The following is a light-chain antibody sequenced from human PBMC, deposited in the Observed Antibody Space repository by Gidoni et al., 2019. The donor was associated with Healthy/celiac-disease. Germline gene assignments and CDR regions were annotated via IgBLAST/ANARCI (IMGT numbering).Light chain of an antibody. Sequence: SCSGSSSNIGNNDVSWYQQLPGTAPKLLIYDNNKRPSGIPDRFSGSKSGTSATLGITGLQTGDEADYYCGTWDSSLSANWVFGGGTKLTVL. CDR3: GTWDSSLSANWV. J-gene: IGLJ3*02. CDR1: SSNIGNND. V-gene: IGLV1-51*01. CDR2: DNN.